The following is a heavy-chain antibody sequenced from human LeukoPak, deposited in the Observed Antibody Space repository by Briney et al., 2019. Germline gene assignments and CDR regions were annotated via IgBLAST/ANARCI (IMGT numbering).Heavy chain of an antibody. J-gene: IGHJ5*02. V-gene: IGHV3-23*01. CDR1: GGSIRSYY. CDR3: AKGGPFRSSSQSYFDP. CDR2: IDGSGGEI. D-gene: IGHD6-13*01. Sequence: ETLSLTCTVSGGSIRSYYWSWIRQPPGKGLEWVSSIDGSGGEIHYADSVKGRFSISRDNSKSTLYLQMNSLRTEDTALYYCAKGGPFRSSSQSYFDPWGQGTLVTVSS.